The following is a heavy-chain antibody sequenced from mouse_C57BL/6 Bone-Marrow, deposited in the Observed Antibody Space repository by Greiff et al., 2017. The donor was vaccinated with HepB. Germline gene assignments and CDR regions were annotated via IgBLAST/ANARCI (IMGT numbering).Heavy chain of an antibody. D-gene: IGHD1-1*01. J-gene: IGHJ4*01. CDR3: ARGHGSSYGAMDY. V-gene: IGHV5-17*01. CDR1: GFTFSDYG. CDR2: ISSGSSTI. Sequence: EVQLVESGGGLVKPGGSLKLSCAASGFTFSDYGMHWVRQAPEKGLEWVAYISSGSSTIYYADTLKGRITISRDNAKNTLFLQMTSLRSEATAMYYCARGHGSSYGAMDYWGQGTSVTVSS.